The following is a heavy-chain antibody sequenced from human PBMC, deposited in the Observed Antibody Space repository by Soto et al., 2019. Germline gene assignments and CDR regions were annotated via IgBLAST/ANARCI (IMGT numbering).Heavy chain of an antibody. D-gene: IGHD3-22*01. CDR3: VKDRDSNSWPSRDV. J-gene: IGHJ6*02. CDR2: ISPKSGSK. Sequence: ASVKVSCKTSGYTFTRNGISWVRQAPGQGLEWMGWISPKSGSKKYAQKFQGRVIMTTDTSTSTAYMELRSLRCDDTAVYYCVKDRDSNSWPSRDVWGPGTTVTVSS. V-gene: IGHV1-18*01. CDR1: GYTFTRNG.